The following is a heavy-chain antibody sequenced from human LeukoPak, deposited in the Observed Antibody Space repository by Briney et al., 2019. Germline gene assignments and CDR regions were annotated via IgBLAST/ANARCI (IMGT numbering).Heavy chain of an antibody. Sequence: VASVKVSCKASGYTFTSYGISWVRQAPGQGLEWMGWISAYNGNTNYAQKLQSRVTMTTDTSTSTAYMELRSLRSDDTAVYCCARGGYSSSWPPTRWFDPWGQGTLVTVSS. CDR3: ARGGYSSSWPPTRWFDP. CDR2: ISAYNGNT. V-gene: IGHV1-18*01. D-gene: IGHD6-13*01. CDR1: GYTFTSYG. J-gene: IGHJ5*02.